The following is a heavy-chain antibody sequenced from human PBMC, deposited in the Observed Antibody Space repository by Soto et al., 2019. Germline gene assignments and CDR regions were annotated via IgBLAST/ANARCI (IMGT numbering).Heavy chain of an antibody. D-gene: IGHD3-22*01. V-gene: IGHV1-2*04. CDR2: INPNSGGT. J-gene: IGHJ4*02. CDR1: GYTFTGYY. CDR3: ARGGRYDSSGYYYGDIARIYY. Sequence: QVQLVQSGAEVKKPGASVKVSCKASGYTFTGYYMHWVRQAPGQGLEWMGWINPNSGGTNYAQKFQGWVTMTRDTSISTAYMELSRLRSDDTAVYYCARGGRYDSSGYYYGDIARIYYWGQGTLVTVSS.